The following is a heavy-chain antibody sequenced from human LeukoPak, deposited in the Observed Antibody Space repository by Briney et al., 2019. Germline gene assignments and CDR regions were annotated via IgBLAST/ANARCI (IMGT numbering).Heavy chain of an antibody. CDR1: GDSISSYY. V-gene: IGHV4-59*01. CDR3: ARGGGTLDY. Sequence: SETLSLTCSVSGDSISSYYWSWIRQPPGKGLEWIGYIYDSGKTNYNASLISRVTISVDTSKNQFSLKLTSVTPADTAVYYCARGGGTLDYWGQGTLVTVSS. D-gene: IGHD3-16*01. J-gene: IGHJ4*02. CDR2: IYDSGKT.